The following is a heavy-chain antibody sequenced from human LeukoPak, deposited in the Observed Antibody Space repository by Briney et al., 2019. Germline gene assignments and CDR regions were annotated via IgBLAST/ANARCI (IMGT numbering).Heavy chain of an antibody. J-gene: IGHJ6*02. D-gene: IGHD6-13*01. CDR1: GYTFTSYY. CDR2: INPSGGST. Sequence: ASVKVSCKASGYTFTSYYMHWVRQPPGQGLEWMGIINPSGGSTSYAQKFQGRVTMTRDTSTSTVYMELSSLRSEDTAVYYCARENSSSWLRDYYYYGMDVWGQGTTVTVSS. V-gene: IGHV1-46*01. CDR3: ARENSSSWLRDYYYYGMDV.